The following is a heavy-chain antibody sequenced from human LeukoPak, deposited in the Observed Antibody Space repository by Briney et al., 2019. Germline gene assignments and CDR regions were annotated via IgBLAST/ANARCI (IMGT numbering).Heavy chain of an antibody. V-gene: IGHV1-2*02. CDR3: ARGPRGTMISFDP. CDR2: INPNSGGT. CDR1: GYTFTGYY. J-gene: IGHJ5*02. Sequence: ASVKVSCKASGYTFTGYYIHWVRQAPGQGLEWMGWINPNSGGTNYAQKLQGRVTMTRDTSISTAYMDLSRLRSDDTAVYYCARGPRGTMISFDPWGQGTLVTVSS. D-gene: IGHD3-22*01.